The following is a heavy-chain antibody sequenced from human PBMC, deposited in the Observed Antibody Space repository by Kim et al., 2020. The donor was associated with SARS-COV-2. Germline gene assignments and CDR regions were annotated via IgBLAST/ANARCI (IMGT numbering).Heavy chain of an antibody. V-gene: IGHV1-18*01. Sequence: ASVKVSCKASGYTFTSYGISWVRQAPGQGLEWMGWISAYNGNTNYAQKLQGRVTMTTDTSTSTAYMELRSLRSDDTAVYYCARGVDDILTGYPETMDVWGQGTTVTVSS. D-gene: IGHD3-9*01. CDR3: ARGVDDILTGYPETMDV. CDR2: ISAYNGNT. CDR1: GYTFTSYG. J-gene: IGHJ6*02.